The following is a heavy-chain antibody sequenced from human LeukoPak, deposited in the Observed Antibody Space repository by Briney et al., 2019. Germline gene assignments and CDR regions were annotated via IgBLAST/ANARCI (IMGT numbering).Heavy chain of an antibody. CDR2: INPNSGGT. Sequence: ASVKVSCKASGYTFTGYYMHWVRQAPGQGLEWMGWINPNSGGTNYAQKFQGRVTMTRDTSTSTVYMELSSLRSEDTAVYYCAREASGYDYEKFDYWGQGTLVTVSS. V-gene: IGHV1-2*02. J-gene: IGHJ4*02. CDR3: AREASGYDYEKFDY. CDR1: GYTFTGYY. D-gene: IGHD5-12*01.